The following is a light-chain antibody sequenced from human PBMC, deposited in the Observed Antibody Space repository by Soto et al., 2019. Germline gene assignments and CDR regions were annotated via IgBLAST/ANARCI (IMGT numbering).Light chain of an antibody. CDR3: QQYNNWPSWT. CDR2: GAS. Sequence: EKVMTQSPATLSMSPGERATLSCRASQNINTYLAWYQQKPGQAPRLLIYGASTRATGIPARFSGSGSGTEVTLTIRSLQSEDFAVYYCQQYNNWPSWTFGQGTKVEIK. V-gene: IGKV3-15*01. CDR1: QNINTY. J-gene: IGKJ1*01.